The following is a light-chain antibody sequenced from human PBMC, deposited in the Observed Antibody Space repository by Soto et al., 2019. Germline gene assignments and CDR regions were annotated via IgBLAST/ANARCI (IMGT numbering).Light chain of an antibody. CDR3: SSYTSSSTLDV. CDR1: SSDVGGYNY. V-gene: IGLV2-14*01. Sequence: QSALTQPASVSGSPGQSITISCTGTSSDVGGYNYVSWYQQHPGKAPKLMSYDVSNRPSGVSNRFSGSKSGTTASLTISGLQAEDEADYYCSSYTSSSTLDVFGTGTKLTVL. J-gene: IGLJ1*01. CDR2: DVS.